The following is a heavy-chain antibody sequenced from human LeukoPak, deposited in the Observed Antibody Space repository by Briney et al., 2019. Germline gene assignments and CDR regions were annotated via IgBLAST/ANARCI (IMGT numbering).Heavy chain of an antibody. D-gene: IGHD5-24*01. V-gene: IGHV4-59*01. CDR2: IYYSGST. J-gene: IGHJ4*02. Sequence: SETLSLTCTVSGGSISSYYWSWIRQPPGKGLEWIGYIYYSGSTNYNTSLKSRVTISVNTSKNQFSLKLSSVTAADTAVYYCARVRDGYNVADYWGQGSLVTVSS. CDR1: GGSISSYY. CDR3: ARVRDGYNVADY.